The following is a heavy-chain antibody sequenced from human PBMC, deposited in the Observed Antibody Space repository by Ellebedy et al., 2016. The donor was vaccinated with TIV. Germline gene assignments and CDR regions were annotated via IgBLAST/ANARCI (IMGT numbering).Heavy chain of an antibody. Sequence: GESLKISCAASGFTFSSYGMHWVRQAPGKGLEWVSVIYSGGSTYYADSVKGRFTISRDNSKNSLYLQMNSLRAEDTAVYYCARDLVNDYGDNWFDPWGQGTLVTVSS. CDR3: ARDLVNDYGDNWFDP. V-gene: IGHV3-NL1*01. D-gene: IGHD4-17*01. CDR2: IYSGGST. J-gene: IGHJ5*02. CDR1: GFTFSSYG.